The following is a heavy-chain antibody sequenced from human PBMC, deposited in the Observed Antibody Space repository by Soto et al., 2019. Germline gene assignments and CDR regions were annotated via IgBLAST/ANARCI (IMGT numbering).Heavy chain of an antibody. V-gene: IGHV3-49*03. CDR3: TRQYAWFRKAGFDY. J-gene: IGHJ4*02. CDR2: IRSKAYGGTT. D-gene: IGHD3-10*01. CDR1: GFTFGDYA. Sequence: GGSLRLSCTASGFTFGDYAMSWFRQAPGKGLEWVGFIRSKAYGGTTEYAASVKGRFTISRDDSKSIAYLQMNSLKTEDTAVYYCTRQYAWFRKAGFDYWGQGTLVTVSS.